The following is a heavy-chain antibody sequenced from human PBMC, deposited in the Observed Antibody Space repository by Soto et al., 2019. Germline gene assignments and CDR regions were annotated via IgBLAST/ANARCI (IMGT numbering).Heavy chain of an antibody. CDR2: IYYSGST. J-gene: IGHJ6*02. CDR3: ARVDIVGAATGMHYCYGMDV. V-gene: IGHV4-31*03. D-gene: IGHD1-26*01. Sequence: QVQLQESGPGLVKPSQTLSLTCTVSGGSISSGGYYWSWIRQHPGKGLEWIGYIYYSGSTYYNPSRKSRVTISVDTSKNQFSLKLSSVTAADTAVYYCARVDIVGAATGMHYCYGMDVWGQGTTVTVSS. CDR1: GGSISSGGYY.